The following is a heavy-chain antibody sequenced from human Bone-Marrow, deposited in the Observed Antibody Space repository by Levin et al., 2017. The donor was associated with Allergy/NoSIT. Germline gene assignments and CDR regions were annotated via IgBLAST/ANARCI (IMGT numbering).Heavy chain of an antibody. CDR2: IDPDRGAT. Sequence: GESLKISCKASGYTFTAYYMHWVRQAPGQGPEWMGWIDPDRGATKYAQKFQGRATMTRDASMTTAYMELSGLKSDDTAVYYCALRVGELFVYYWGQGTLVTVSS. CDR3: ALRVGELFVYY. V-gene: IGHV1-2*02. D-gene: IGHD3-10*01. J-gene: IGHJ4*02. CDR1: GYTFTAYY.